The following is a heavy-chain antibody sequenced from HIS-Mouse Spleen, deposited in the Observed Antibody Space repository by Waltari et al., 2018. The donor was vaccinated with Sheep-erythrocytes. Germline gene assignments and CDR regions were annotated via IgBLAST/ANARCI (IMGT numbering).Heavy chain of an antibody. V-gene: IGHV3-30*18. Sequence: LEWVAVISYDGSNKYYADSVKGRFTISRDNSKNTLYLQMNSLRAEDTAVYYCAKDRLNWGVGHDAFDIWGQGTMVTVSS. D-gene: IGHD7-27*01. CDR3: AKDRLNWGVGHDAFDI. CDR2: ISYDGSNK. J-gene: IGHJ3*02.